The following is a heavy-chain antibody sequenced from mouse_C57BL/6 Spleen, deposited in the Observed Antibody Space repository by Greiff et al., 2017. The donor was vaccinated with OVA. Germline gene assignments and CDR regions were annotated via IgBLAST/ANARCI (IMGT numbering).Heavy chain of an antibody. CDR2: ISYDGSN. J-gene: IGHJ1*03. V-gene: IGHV3-6*01. CDR1: GYSITSGYY. CDR3: ARDGDYYGSSYWYFNV. D-gene: IGHD1-1*01. Sequence: EVHLVESGPGLVKPSQSLSLTCSVTGYSITSGYYWNWIRQFPGNKLEWMGYISYDGSNNYNQSLKNRISITRDTSKNQFFLKLNSVTTEDTATYYCARDGDYYGSSYWYFNVWGTGTTVTVSS.